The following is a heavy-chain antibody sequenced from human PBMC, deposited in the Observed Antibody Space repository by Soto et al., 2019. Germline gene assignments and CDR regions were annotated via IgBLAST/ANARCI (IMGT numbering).Heavy chain of an antibody. D-gene: IGHD4-4*01. V-gene: IGHV3-30*18. CDR1: GFTFSSYG. J-gene: IGHJ5*02. CDR3: AKEHDYILNWFDP. Sequence: GGSLRLSCAASGFTFSSYGMHWVRQAPGKGLEWVAVISYDGSNKYYADSVKGRFTISRDNSKNTLYLQMNSLRAEDTAVYYCAKEHDYILNWFDPWGQGTLVTVSS. CDR2: ISYDGSNK.